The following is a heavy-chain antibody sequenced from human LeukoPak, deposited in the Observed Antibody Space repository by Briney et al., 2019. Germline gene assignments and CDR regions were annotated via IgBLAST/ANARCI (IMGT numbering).Heavy chain of an antibody. J-gene: IGHJ3*02. Sequence: GGSLRLSCAASGFTFSSYWMSWVRQAPGKGLEWVANIKQDGSEKYYVDSVKGRFTISRDNAKNSLYLQMNSLRAEDTAVYYCARVGGWPPDAFDIWGQGTMVTVSS. CDR1: GFTFSSYW. V-gene: IGHV3-7*01. D-gene: IGHD6-19*01. CDR2: IKQDGSEK. CDR3: ARVGGWPPDAFDI.